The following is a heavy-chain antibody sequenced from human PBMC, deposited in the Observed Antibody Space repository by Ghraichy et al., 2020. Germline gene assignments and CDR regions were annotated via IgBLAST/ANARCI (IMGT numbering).Heavy chain of an antibody. J-gene: IGHJ6*02. Sequence: GGSLRLSCAASGLTVSSNYMNWVRQAPGKGLEWVSVIYSGGSTFYADSVKGRFTISRDNSKNTLYLEMNSLRVEDTAVYYCASAAPKDCGSLSCSGGVDDYYYYGMDVWGQGTTVTVSS. CDR2: IYSGGST. V-gene: IGHV3-53*01. D-gene: IGHD2-2*01. CDR3: ASAAPKDCGSLSCSGGVDDYYYYGMDV. CDR1: GLTVSSNY.